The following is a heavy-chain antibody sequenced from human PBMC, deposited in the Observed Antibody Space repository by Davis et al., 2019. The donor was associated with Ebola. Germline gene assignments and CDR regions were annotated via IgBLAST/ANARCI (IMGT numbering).Heavy chain of an antibody. CDR2: IYYSGST. CDR3: ARDLGR. D-gene: IGHD3/OR15-3a*01. V-gene: IGHV4-59*06. J-gene: IGHJ4*02. CDR1: GGSISPDL. Sequence: PSETLSLTCTVSGGSISPDLWNWIRQPPGKGLEWIGYIYYSGSTYYNPSLKSRVTISVDTSKNQFSLKLSSVTAADTAVYYCARDLGRWGQGTLVTVSS.